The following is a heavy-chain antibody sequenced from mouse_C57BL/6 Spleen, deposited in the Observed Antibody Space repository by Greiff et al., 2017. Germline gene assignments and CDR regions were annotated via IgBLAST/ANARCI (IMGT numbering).Heavy chain of an antibody. CDR1: GYTFTDYY. J-gene: IGHJ2*01. D-gene: IGHD1-1*01. Sequence: VQLQQSGPELVKPGASVKISCKASGYTFTDYYMNWVKQSHGQGLEWIGDINPNTGGTSYNQKFKGKATLTVDKSSSTAYMELRSLTSEDSAVYYCARAIITTVVAYYFDYWGQGTTLTVSS. CDR3: ARAIITTVVAYYFDY. CDR2: INPNTGGT. V-gene: IGHV1-26*01.